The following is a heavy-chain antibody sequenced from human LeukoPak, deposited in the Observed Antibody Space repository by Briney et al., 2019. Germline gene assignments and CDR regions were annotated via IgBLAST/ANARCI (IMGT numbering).Heavy chain of an antibody. D-gene: IGHD3-9*01. J-gene: IGHJ5*02. Sequence: GGSLGLSCAASGFTFSSYWMSWVRQAPGKGLEWVANIKQDGSEKYYVDSVKGRFTISRDNAKNTLYLQMNSLRAEDTAVYYCARETVYYDILTGYQGASFDPWGQGTLVTVSS. CDR2: IKQDGSEK. CDR1: GFTFSSYW. CDR3: ARETVYYDILTGYQGASFDP. V-gene: IGHV3-7*01.